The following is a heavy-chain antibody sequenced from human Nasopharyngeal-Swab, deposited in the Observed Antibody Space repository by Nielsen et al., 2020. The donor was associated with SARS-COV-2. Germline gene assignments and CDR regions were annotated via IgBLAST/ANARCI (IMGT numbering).Heavy chain of an antibody. CDR2: ISRCRESI. Sequence: GEYLKISYAASGFIFSDYYMTLIRQVPGEGLEWVSFISRCRESIYYADSVKGRFTISRDNAKNSLYLQMNSLRAEDTAVYYCARVTARDGYIFDYWDQGTLVTVSS. D-gene: IGHD5-24*01. J-gene: IGHJ4*02. V-gene: IGHV3-11*01. CDR3: ARVTARDGYIFDY. CDR1: GFIFSDYY.